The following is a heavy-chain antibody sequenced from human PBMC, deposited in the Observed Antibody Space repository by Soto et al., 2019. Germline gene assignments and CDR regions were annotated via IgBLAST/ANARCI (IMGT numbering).Heavy chain of an antibody. D-gene: IGHD2-2*01. CDR2: IIPILGIA. CDR3: ARGKILGYCSSTSCHKQNWFDP. V-gene: IGHV1-69*04. Sequence: GASVKVCCKASGGTFSSYAISWVRQAPGQGLEWMGRIIPILGIANYAQKFQGRVTITADKSTSTAYMELSSLRSEDTAVYYCARGKILGYCSSTSCHKQNWFDPWGQGTLVTVSS. CDR1: GGTFSSYA. J-gene: IGHJ5*02.